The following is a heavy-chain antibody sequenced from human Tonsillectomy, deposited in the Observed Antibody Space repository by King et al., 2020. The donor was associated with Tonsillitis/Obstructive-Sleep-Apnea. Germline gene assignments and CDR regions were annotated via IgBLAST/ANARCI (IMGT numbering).Heavy chain of an antibody. Sequence: VQLVESGGGLVQPGGSLRLSCAASRFTFSDYWMSWVRQAPGKGPEWVANIKQDGSDKYYVDSVRGRFTISRDNAKNSLYLQMNSLRVEDMAVYYCARDGGVGEGDVWGKGTTVTVSS. V-gene: IGHV3-7*01. CDR2: IKQDGSDK. J-gene: IGHJ6*04. CDR1: RFTFSDYW. CDR3: ARDGGVGEGDV. D-gene: IGHD3-16*01.